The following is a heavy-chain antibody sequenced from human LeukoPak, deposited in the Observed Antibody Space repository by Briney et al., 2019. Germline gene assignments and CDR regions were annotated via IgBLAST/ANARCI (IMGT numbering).Heavy chain of an antibody. J-gene: IGHJ4*02. CDR1: GXTFSSYS. Sequence: GGSLRLSCAASGXTFSSYSMIWVRQAPGKGLDYVSSISGNGGSTYYADAVKGRFTISRDNSKNTLYLQMLRAEDTAVYYCVRRGYNNDYDYWGQGTLVTVSS. CDR3: VRRGYNNDYDY. CDR2: ISGNGGST. V-gene: IGHV3-64D*09. D-gene: IGHD5-18*01.